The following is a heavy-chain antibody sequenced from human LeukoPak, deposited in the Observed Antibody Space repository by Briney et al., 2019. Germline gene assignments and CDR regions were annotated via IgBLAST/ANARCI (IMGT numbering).Heavy chain of an antibody. CDR1: GLTFSDHW. D-gene: IGHD1-26*01. V-gene: IGHV3-74*01. CDR2: IKTDGSEA. Sequence: PGGSLRLSCEGSGLTFSDHWMHCVRQAPGKRLGWVSRIKTDGSEASYGDAVRGRFVISRDNSRNMLFLLMNNVRDDDTAMYFCARDVGPYGGSPGADWGQGTQVIVSS. CDR3: ARDVGPYGGSPGAD. J-gene: IGHJ4*02.